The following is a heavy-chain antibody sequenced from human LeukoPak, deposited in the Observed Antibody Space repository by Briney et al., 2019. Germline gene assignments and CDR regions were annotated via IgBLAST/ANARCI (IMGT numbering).Heavy chain of an antibody. D-gene: IGHD6-13*01. CDR1: GGAFSSYT. CDR2: IIPIFGTP. J-gene: IGHJ5*02. Sequence: SVKVSCKASGGAFSSYTISWVRQAPGQGLEWMGGIIPIFGTPHYAQTFQGRVTITADESTSTAYMELSSLRSEDTAVYYCARDEQDSSSWYARWFDPWGQGTLVTVSS. V-gene: IGHV1-69*01. CDR3: ARDEQDSSSWYARWFDP.